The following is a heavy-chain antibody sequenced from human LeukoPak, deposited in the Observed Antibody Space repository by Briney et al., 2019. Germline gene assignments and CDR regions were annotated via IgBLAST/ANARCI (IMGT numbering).Heavy chain of an antibody. J-gene: IGHJ6*03. V-gene: IGHV4-39*07. CDR3: ARGLYSSSWPPHYYYYMDV. D-gene: IGHD6-13*01. CDR1: GGSISSSSYY. CDR2: IYYSGST. Sequence: SETLSLTCTVSGGSISSSSYYWGWIRQPPGKGLEWIGSIYYSGSTYYNPSLKSRVTISVDTSKNQFSLKLSSVTAADTAVYYCARGLYSSSWPPHYYYYMDVWGKGTTVTVSS.